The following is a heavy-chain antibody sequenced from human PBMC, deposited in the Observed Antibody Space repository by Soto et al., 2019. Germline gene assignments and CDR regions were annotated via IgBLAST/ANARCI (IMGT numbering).Heavy chain of an antibody. CDR3: ARHHYYYYGMDV. CDR2: IYYIGST. Sequence: SETLSLTCTVSGGSISSSSYYWGWIRQPPGKGLEWIGSIYYIGSTYYNPSLKSRVTISVDTSKNQFSLKLSSVTAADTAVYYCARHHYYYYGMDVWGQGTTVTVSS. J-gene: IGHJ6*02. CDR1: GGSISSSSYY. V-gene: IGHV4-39*01.